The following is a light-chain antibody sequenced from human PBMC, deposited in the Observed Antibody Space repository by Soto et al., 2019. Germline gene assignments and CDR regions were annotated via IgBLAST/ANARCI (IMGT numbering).Light chain of an antibody. CDR3: QSYDSSLSGYV. CDR2: GNN. V-gene: IGLV1-40*01. Sequence: QSVLTQPPSVSGAPGQRVTISRTGSSSNIGADYDVHWYQQPPGTAPKLLIYGNNNRPSGVPDRFSGSKSGTSASLAITGLQAEDEADYYCQSYDSSLSGYVFGTGTRSPS. CDR1: SSNIGADYD. J-gene: IGLJ1*01.